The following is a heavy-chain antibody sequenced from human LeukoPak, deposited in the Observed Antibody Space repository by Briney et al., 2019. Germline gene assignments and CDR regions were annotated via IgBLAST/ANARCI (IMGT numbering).Heavy chain of an antibody. D-gene: IGHD6-19*01. Sequence: GGSLRLSCAASGFTFSSYSMNWVRQAPGKGLEWVSSISSSSSYIYYADSVKGRFTISRDNAKNSLYLQMNSLRAEDTAVYYCARGPGIAVAGSPVLGYYYYMDVWGKGTTVTISS. CDR3: ARGPGIAVAGSPVLGYYYYMDV. J-gene: IGHJ6*03. CDR2: ISSSSSYI. V-gene: IGHV3-21*01. CDR1: GFTFSSYS.